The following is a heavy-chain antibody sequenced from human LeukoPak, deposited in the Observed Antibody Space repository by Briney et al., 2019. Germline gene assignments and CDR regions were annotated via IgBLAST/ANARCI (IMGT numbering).Heavy chain of an antibody. Sequence: PGGSLRLSCAASGFTFSSYGMSWVLQAPGKGLEWVSAISGSGGSTYYADSVKGRFTISRDNSKNTLYLQMNSLRADDTAVYYCSRNLQKGWLQFKSGGGLDYWGQGTLVTVSS. D-gene: IGHD5-24*01. J-gene: IGHJ4*02. V-gene: IGHV3-23*01. CDR2: ISGSGGST. CDR1: GFTFSSYG. CDR3: SRNLQKGWLQFKSGGGLDY.